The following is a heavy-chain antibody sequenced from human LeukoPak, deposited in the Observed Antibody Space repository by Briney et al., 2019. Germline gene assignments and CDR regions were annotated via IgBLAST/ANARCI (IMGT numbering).Heavy chain of an antibody. CDR1: GFTFSSYA. D-gene: IGHD4-23*01. Sequence: GGSLRLSCAASGFTFSSYAMSWVRQAPGKGLEWVSAISGSGGSTYYADSVKGRFTISRDNSKNTLYLQMNSLRAEDTAVYYCAKDLGGNWQHRVLDAFDIWGQGTMVTVSS. V-gene: IGHV3-23*01. CDR3: AKDLGGNWQHRVLDAFDI. J-gene: IGHJ3*02. CDR2: ISGSGGST.